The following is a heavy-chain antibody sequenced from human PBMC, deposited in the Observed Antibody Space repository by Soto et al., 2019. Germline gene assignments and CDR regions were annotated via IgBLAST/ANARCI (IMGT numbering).Heavy chain of an antibody. V-gene: IGHV3-48*02. Sequence: EVQLVESGGGLVQPGGSLRLSCAASGFTFSSYSMNWVRQAPGKGLEWVSYISSSSSTIYYADSVKGRFTISRDNAKNSLYLQMNSLRDEDTAVYYCARDRLGAALYYHYGMDVWGQGTTVTVSS. CDR3: ARDRLGAALYYHYGMDV. D-gene: IGHD3-16*01. CDR1: GFTFSSYS. CDR2: ISSSSSTI. J-gene: IGHJ6*02.